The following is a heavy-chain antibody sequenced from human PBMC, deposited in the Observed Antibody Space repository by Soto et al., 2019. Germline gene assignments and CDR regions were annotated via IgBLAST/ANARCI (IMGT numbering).Heavy chain of an antibody. V-gene: IGHV3-30*18. CDR1: GFIFSSYG. D-gene: IGHD2-15*01. CDR3: AKEVHCGGGSCSWSEGFDY. Sequence: QVQLVESGGGVVQPGRSLRLSCAASGFIFSSYGMHWVRQAPGKGLEWVAVISYEGSHTYYADSVKGRFTMTRDNSKNTRYLQMNSPRPVDTAVYYCAKEVHCGGGSCSWSEGFDYWGQGTLLTVSS. CDR2: ISYEGSHT. J-gene: IGHJ4*02.